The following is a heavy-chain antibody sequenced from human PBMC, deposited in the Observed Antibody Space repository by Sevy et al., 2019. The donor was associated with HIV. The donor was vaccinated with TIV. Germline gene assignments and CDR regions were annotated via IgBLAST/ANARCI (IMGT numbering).Heavy chain of an antibody. CDR1: GFTFGDYA. CDR2: IRSKAYGGTT. J-gene: IGHJ3*02. V-gene: IGHV3-49*03. Sequence: GGSLRLSCTASGFTFGDYAMSWFRQAPGKGLEWVGFIRSKAYGGTTEYAASGKGRFTISRDDSKSIAYLKMNSLKTEDTAVYSCTRDRLWFGELGDDAFDIWGQGTMVTVSS. CDR3: TRDRLWFGELGDDAFDI. D-gene: IGHD3-10*01.